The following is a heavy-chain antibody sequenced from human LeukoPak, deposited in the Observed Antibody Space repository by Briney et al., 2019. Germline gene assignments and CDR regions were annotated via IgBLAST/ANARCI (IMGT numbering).Heavy chain of an antibody. J-gene: IGHJ4*02. D-gene: IGHD1-26*01. CDR1: GFTFGDYA. Sequence: GGSLRLSCTVSGFTFGDYAMSWVRQAPGKGLEWVGFIRSKVYGGATEYAASVKGRFTISRDDSRSIAYLQMNSLKAEDTAVYYCVREAAATLFDYWGQGTLVTVSS. CDR3: VREAAATLFDY. CDR2: IRSKVYGGAT. V-gene: IGHV3-49*04.